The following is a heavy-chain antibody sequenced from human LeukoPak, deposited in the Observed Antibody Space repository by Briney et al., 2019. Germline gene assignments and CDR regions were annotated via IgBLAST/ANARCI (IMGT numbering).Heavy chain of an antibody. J-gene: IGHJ4*02. CDR3: ARGRNQLLYGDY. D-gene: IGHD2-2*02. V-gene: IGHV1-8*03. CDR1: GYTFTSYD. Sequence: ASVKVSCKASGYTFTSYDINWVRQATGQGLEWMGWMNPNSGNTGYAQKFQGRVTITRNTSISTAYMELGSLRSEDTAVYYCARGRNQLLYGDYWGQGTLVTVSS. CDR2: MNPNSGNT.